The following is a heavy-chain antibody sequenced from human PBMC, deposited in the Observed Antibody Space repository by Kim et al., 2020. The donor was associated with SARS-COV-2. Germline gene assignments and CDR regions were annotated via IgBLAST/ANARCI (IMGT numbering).Heavy chain of an antibody. D-gene: IGHD5-18*01. V-gene: IGHV3-9*01. Sequence: GGSLRLSCAASGFTFDDYAMHWVRQAPGKGLEWVSGISWNSGSMGYADSVKGRFTISRDNAKNSLYLQMNSLRAEDTALYYCAKDIRGYSYGSGYYWGQGTLVTVSS. CDR3: AKDIRGYSYGSGYY. J-gene: IGHJ4*02. CDR2: ISWNSGSM. CDR1: GFTFDDYA.